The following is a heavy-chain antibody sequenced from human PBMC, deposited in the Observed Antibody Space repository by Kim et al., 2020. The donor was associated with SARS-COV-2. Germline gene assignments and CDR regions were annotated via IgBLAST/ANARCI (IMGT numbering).Heavy chain of an antibody. CDR3: ARGRRRDDSSGYSFDY. CDR1: GYTFTSYA. J-gene: IGHJ4*02. Sequence: ASVKVSCKASGYTFTSYAMHWVRQAPGQRLEWMGWINAGNGNTKYSQKFQGRVTITRDTSASTAYMELSSLRSEDTAVYYCARGRRRDDSSGYSFDYWGQGTLVTVSS. V-gene: IGHV1-3*01. CDR2: INAGNGNT. D-gene: IGHD3-22*01.